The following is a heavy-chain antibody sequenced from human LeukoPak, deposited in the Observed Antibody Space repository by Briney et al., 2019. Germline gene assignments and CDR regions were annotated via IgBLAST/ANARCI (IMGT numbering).Heavy chain of an antibody. CDR2: IYYSGSI. Sequence: SETLSLTCTVSGGSISSYYWSWIRQPPGKGLEWIGYIYYSGSINYNPSLKSRVTISEDTSKNQFSLKLSSVTAADTAVYYCARSRGYSYGTTFLDYWGQGTLVTVSS. D-gene: IGHD5-18*01. CDR3: ARSRGYSYGTTFLDY. J-gene: IGHJ4*02. V-gene: IGHV4-59*08. CDR1: GGSISSYY.